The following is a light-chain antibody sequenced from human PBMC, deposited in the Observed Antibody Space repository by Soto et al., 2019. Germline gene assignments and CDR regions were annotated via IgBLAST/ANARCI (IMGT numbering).Light chain of an antibody. CDR1: SSNIVINT. Sequence: QSVLTQPPSASGTPGQRVSISCSGSSSNIVINTVNWYQQLPGTAPKLLIYSNNQRPSEVPDRFSGSKSGTSASLAISGLQSEDEADYYCAAWDGSLNGQVFGGGTQVTVL. V-gene: IGLV1-44*01. CDR2: SNN. CDR3: AAWDGSLNGQV. J-gene: IGLJ2*01.